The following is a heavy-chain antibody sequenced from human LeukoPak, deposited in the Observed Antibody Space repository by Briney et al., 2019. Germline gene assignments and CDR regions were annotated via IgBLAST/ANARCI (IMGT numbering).Heavy chain of an antibody. D-gene: IGHD3-22*01. V-gene: IGHV4-34*01. CDR2: INHSGST. Sequence: SETLSLTCTVSGGSISSYYWSWIRQPPGKGLEWIGEINHSGSTNYNPSLKSRVTISVDTSKNQFSLKLSSVTAADTAVYYCARPNYYDSSGYSDYWGQGTLVTVSS. CDR3: ARPNYYDSSGYSDY. CDR1: GGSISSYY. J-gene: IGHJ4*02.